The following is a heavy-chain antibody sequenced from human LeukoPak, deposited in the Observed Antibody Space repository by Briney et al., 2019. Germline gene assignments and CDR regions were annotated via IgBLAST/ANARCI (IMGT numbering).Heavy chain of an antibody. CDR3: ARPKRADAFDI. CDR1: GYTFTGYY. V-gene: IGHV1-2*02. J-gene: IGHJ3*02. Sequence: GASVKVSCKASGYTFTGYYMHWVRQAPGQGLEWMGWINPNSGGTNYAQKFQGRVTMTRNTSISTAYMELSSLRSEDTAVYYCARPKRADAFDIWGQGTMVTVSS. CDR2: INPNSGGT.